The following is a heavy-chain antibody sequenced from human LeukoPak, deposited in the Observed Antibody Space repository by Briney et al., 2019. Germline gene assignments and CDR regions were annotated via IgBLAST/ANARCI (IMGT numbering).Heavy chain of an antibody. J-gene: IGHJ4*02. V-gene: IGHV4-61*02. D-gene: IGHD6-6*01. CDR1: GDSISSGSFY. CDR3: ARDSPVLSLDY. CDR2: IYPSGST. Sequence: SSETLSLTCSVSGDSISSGSFYWSWIRQPAGRGLEWIGRIYPSGSTNYNPSLKSRVTISVDTSKNQFSLKLSSVTAADTAVYYCARDSPVLSLDYWGQGTLVTVSS.